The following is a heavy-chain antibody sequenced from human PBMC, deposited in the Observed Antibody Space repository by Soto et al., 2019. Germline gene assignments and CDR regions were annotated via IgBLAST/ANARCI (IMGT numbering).Heavy chain of an antibody. J-gene: IGHJ3*02. D-gene: IGHD4-17*01. Sequence: PGGSLRLSCAASGFTFSSYAMSWVRQAPGKGLEWVSAISGSSGNIYYADSVKGRFTISRDNSKNTLYLQMNSLRAEDTAVYYCAREGYGDDNDAFDIWGQGTMVTVSS. CDR3: AREGYGDDNDAFDI. CDR2: ISGSSGNI. V-gene: IGHV3-23*01. CDR1: GFTFSSYA.